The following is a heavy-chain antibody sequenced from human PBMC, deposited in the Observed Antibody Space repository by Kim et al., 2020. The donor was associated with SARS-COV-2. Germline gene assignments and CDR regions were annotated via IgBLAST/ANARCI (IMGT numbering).Heavy chain of an antibody. D-gene: IGHD3-10*01. Sequence: GGSLRLSCVASGFTFDYYAMHWVRQAPGKGLEWVAGIHWESGRVDYADSVTGRFTISRDNVKNSVYLEMNSLRPEDTAFYYCTQDGVPGGADYWGQGTLVTVSS. V-gene: IGHV3-9*01. J-gene: IGHJ4*02. CDR1: GFTFDYYA. CDR2: IHWESGRV. CDR3: TQDGVPGGADY.